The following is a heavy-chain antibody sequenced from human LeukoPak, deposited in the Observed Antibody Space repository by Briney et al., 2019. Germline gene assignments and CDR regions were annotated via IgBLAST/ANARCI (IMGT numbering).Heavy chain of an antibody. CDR3: AIGREWELPHFDY. Sequence: PSETLSLTCTVSGGSISSYYWSWIRQPPGKGLEWIGHIYYSGSTNYNPSLKSRVTISVDTSKNQFSLKLSSVTAADTAVYYCAIGREWELPHFDYWGQGTLVTVSS. CDR2: IYYSGST. D-gene: IGHD1-26*01. J-gene: IGHJ4*02. V-gene: IGHV4-59*01. CDR1: GGSISSYY.